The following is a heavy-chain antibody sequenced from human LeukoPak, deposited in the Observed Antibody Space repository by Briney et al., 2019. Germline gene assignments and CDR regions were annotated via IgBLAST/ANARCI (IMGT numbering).Heavy chain of an antibody. Sequence: KASETLSLTCTVSGGSIGGYFWTWIRQPPGKGLEWIGSIYHSGSTYYNPSLKSRVTISVDTSKNQFSLKLSSVTAAGTAVYYCAREFFGPGAFDYWGQGTLVTVSS. V-gene: IGHV4-38-2*02. CDR3: AREFFGPGAFDY. J-gene: IGHJ4*02. CDR2: IYHSGST. CDR1: GGSIGGYF. D-gene: IGHD3/OR15-3a*01.